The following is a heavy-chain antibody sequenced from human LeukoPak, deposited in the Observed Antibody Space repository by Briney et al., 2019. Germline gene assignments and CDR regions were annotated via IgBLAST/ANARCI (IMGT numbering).Heavy chain of an antibody. D-gene: IGHD2-2*01. Sequence: SETLSLTCGVSGGSIRSSSYYWGWIRQPPGKGLEWIGSVYFNGNTYYNPSLKSRVTISGDTSKNQFSLKLSSVTAADMAVYYCTRAYQLQEFDYWGQGTLVTVSS. CDR3: TRAYQLQEFDY. J-gene: IGHJ4*02. CDR2: VYFNGNT. CDR1: GGSIRSSSYY. V-gene: IGHV4-39*07.